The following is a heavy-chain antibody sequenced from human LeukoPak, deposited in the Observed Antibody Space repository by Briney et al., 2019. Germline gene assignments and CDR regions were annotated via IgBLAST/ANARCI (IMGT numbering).Heavy chain of an antibody. CDR3: ARDPSLSY. D-gene: IGHD3-16*02. CDR2: IYSGGST. V-gene: IGHV3-53*04. J-gene: IGHJ4*02. CDR1: GFTFSSYW. Sequence: GGSLRLSCAASGFTFSSYWMHWVRQAPGKGLEWVSVIYSGGSTYYADSVKGRFTISRHNSKNTLYLQMNSLRAEDTAVYYCARDPSLSYWGQGTLVTVSS.